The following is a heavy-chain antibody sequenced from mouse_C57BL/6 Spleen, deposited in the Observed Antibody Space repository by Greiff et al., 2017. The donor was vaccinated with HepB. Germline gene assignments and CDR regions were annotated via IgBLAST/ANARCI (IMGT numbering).Heavy chain of an antibody. Sequence: QVQLQQPGAELVKPGASVKLSCKASGYTFTSYWMHWVKQRPGQGLEWIGMIHPNSGSTNYNEKFKSKATLTVDKSSSTAYMQLSSLTSEDSAVYYCARYYYGSSSDVWGTGTTVTVSS. D-gene: IGHD1-1*01. J-gene: IGHJ1*03. CDR3: ARYYYGSSSDV. CDR1: GYTFTSYW. V-gene: IGHV1-64*01. CDR2: IHPNSGST.